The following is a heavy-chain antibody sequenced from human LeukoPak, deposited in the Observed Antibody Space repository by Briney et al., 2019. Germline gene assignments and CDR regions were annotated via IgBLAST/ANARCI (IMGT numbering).Heavy chain of an antibody. CDR1: GASFNNYY. CDR3: ARDLASPPYNWFDP. CDR2: IHGGGST. Sequence: PSETLSLTCTVSGASFNNYYWSWVRQPAGKGLEWIGRIHGGGSTNYNPSLKSRVTVSIDTSKNQFSLKLSSMTAADTAVYYCARDLASPPYNWFDPWGQGTLVTVSS. V-gene: IGHV4-4*07. J-gene: IGHJ5*02. D-gene: IGHD3-3*02.